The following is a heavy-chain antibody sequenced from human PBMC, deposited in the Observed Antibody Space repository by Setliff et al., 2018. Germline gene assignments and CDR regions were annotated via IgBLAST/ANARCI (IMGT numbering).Heavy chain of an antibody. Sequence: GESLKISCVGSGFTFSSHWPDWVRQAPGKGLEWVANINQYGTEKYYVDSVKGRFSVSRDNAKNSLYLQVNSLRVEDTGVYYCSTELGEWGQGTPVTVSS. D-gene: IGHD3-16*01. CDR1: GFTFSSHW. CDR3: STELGE. CDR2: INQYGTEK. J-gene: IGHJ4*02. V-gene: IGHV3-7*01.